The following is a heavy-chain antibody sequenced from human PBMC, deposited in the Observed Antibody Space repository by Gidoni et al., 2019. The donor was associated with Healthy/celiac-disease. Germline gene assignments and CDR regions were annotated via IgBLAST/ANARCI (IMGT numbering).Heavy chain of an antibody. Sequence: EVKLVESGEGLVQPGGSLRLSCAASGFTFSSYAMHWVRQAPGKGLEYVSAISSNGGSTYYADSVKGRFTISRDNSKNTLYLQMGSLRAEDMAVYYCARGRRSSMGAFFDYWGQGTLVTVSS. V-gene: IGHV3-64*02. D-gene: IGHD1-26*01. CDR3: ARGRRSSMGAFFDY. CDR2: ISSNGGST. J-gene: IGHJ4*02. CDR1: GFTFSSYA.